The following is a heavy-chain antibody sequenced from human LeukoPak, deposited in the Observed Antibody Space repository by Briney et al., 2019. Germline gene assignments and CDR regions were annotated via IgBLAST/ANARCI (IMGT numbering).Heavy chain of an antibody. CDR1: GGSCDDYY. D-gene: IGHD2-2*01. CDR2: IHPHGIF. CDR3: ARVTGADCSSTSCYERIDY. Sequence: PSETLSLTCAVHGGSCDDYYCSWIRQPPGKGLEWIGEIHPHGIFYYNSSLVSRVTISIDTSKTQFSLKLSSVTAADTAVYYCARVTGADCSSTSCYERIDYWGQGTLVTVSS. J-gene: IGHJ4*02. V-gene: IGHV4-34*01.